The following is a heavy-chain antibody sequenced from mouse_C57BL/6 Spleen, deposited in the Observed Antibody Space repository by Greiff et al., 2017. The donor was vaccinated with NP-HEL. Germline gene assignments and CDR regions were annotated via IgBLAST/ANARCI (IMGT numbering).Heavy chain of an antibody. J-gene: IGHJ2*01. Sequence: VHVKQSGPELVKPGASVKISCKASGYSFTGYYMNWVKQSPEKSLEWIGEINPSTGGTTYNQKFKAKATLTVDKSSSTAYMQLKSLTSEDSAVYYCARYDYDGALDYWGQGTTLTVSS. CDR3: ARYDYDGALDY. CDR1: GYSFTGYY. CDR2: INPSTGGT. V-gene: IGHV1-42*01. D-gene: IGHD2-4*01.